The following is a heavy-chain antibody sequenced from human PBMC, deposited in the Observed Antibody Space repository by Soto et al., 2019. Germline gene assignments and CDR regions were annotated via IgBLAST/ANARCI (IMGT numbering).Heavy chain of an antibody. CDR2: ISYDGSNK. CDR1: GFTFSSYA. J-gene: IGHJ3*02. D-gene: IGHD2-21*01. CDR3: ARELFSGSRCAFDI. Sequence: QVQLVESGGGVVQPGRSLRLSCAASGFTFSSYAMHWVRQAPGKGLEWVAVISYDGSNKYYADSVKGRFTISRDNSKNTLYLQMNSLRAEDTAVYYCARELFSGSRCAFDIWGQGTMVTVSS. V-gene: IGHV3-30-3*01.